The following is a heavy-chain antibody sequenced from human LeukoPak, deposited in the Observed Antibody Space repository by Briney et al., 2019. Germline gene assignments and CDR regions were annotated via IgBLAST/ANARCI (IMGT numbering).Heavy chain of an antibody. Sequence: GRSLRLSCVASGFTFSTYGMHWVRQAPGKGLEWLAVISYDGTDKYYADSVKGRFTISRDNSKNTLYLQMNSLRAEDTAVYFCARARSGDGFNLDYWGQGTLVTVSS. J-gene: IGHJ4*02. CDR1: GFTFSTYG. D-gene: IGHD5-24*01. CDR2: ISYDGTDK. CDR3: ARARSGDGFNLDY. V-gene: IGHV3-33*08.